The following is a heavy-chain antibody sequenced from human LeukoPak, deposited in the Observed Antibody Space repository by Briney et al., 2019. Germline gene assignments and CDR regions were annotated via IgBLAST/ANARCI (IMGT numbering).Heavy chain of an antibody. D-gene: IGHD3-16*01. J-gene: IGHJ4*02. CDR2: IKHDESEK. CDR1: GFSFNSDW. CDR3: TRRLDD. Sequence: GGSLRLSCAASGFSFNSDWMDWVRQAPGKGLEWVANIKHDESEKNYLDSVKGRFTISRDNAQNSLYLQMNGLRVEDTAVYYCTRRLDDWGRGTLVTVSS. V-gene: IGHV3-7*01.